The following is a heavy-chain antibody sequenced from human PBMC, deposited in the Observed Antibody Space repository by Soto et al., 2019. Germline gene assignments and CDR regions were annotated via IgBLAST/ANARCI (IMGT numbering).Heavy chain of an antibody. CDR1: GGSFSGYY. CDR3: ARGGGSGSYRKDAYGMDV. J-gene: IGHJ6*02. V-gene: IGHV4-34*01. CDR2: INHSGST. D-gene: IGHD3-10*01. Sequence: SETLSLTCAVYGGSFSGYYWSWIRQPPGKGLEWIGEINHSGSTNYNPSLKSRVTISVDTSKNQFSLKLSSVTAADTAVYYCARGGGSGSYRKDAYGMDVWGQGTTVTVSS.